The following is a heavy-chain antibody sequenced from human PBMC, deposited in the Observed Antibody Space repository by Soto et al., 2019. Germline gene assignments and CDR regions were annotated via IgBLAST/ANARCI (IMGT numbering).Heavy chain of an antibody. CDR3: ARTPSYINNVDC. V-gene: IGHV2-5*01. J-gene: IGHJ4*02. D-gene: IGHD4-4*01. CDR1: GFSLNTSGVV. CDR2: IYWSDEN. Sequence: QITLKESGPPLVKPTQTLTLTCTFSGFSLNTSGVVVGWIRQPPGKALVWLAVIYWSDENRYSPSLQTRLTIAKDPSRTQVVLTLTNLAPVDRATYFCARTPSYINNVDCWGQGTLGTVS.